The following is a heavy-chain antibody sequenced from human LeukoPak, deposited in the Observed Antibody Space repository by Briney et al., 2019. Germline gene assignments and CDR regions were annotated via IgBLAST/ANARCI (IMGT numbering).Heavy chain of an antibody. CDR1: GFTFSIYS. CDR3: AGRDCTNGLCQFDY. Sequence: GGSLRLSCAASGFTFSIYSMNWVRQAPGKGLEWVSYIHNSGGTIYYADSVKGRFTISRDNAQNSLFLQMNSLRAEDTAIYYCAGRDCTNGLCQFDYWGQGTLVTVSS. J-gene: IGHJ4*02. V-gene: IGHV3-48*01. D-gene: IGHD2-8*01. CDR2: IHNSGGTI.